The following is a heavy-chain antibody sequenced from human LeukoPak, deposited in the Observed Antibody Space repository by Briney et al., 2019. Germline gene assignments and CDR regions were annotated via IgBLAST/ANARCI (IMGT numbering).Heavy chain of an antibody. V-gene: IGHV1-2*02. CDR1: GYTFTGYY. D-gene: IGHD3-10*01. J-gene: IGHJ4*02. CDR2: INPNSGGT. CDR3: ARGFGESQEPHFDY. Sequence: ASVKVSCKASGYTFTGYYMHWVRQAPGQGLEWMGWINPNSGGTNYAQKFQGRVTMTRDTSISTAYMELSSLRSEDTAVYYCARGFGESQEPHFDYWGQGTLVTVSS.